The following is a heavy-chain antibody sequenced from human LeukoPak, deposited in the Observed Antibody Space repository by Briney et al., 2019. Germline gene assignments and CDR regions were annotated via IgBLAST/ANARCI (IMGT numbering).Heavy chain of an antibody. J-gene: IGHJ4*02. CDR3: ARYIMTTVTTGTFDY. CDR2: IYYSGST. V-gene: IGHV4-59*08. CDR1: GGSISSYY. Sequence: SETLSLTCTVSGGSISSYYWSWIRQPPGKGLEWIGYIYYSGSTNYNPSLKSRVTISVDTSKNQFSLKLSSVTAADTAVYYCARYIMTTVTTGTFDYWGQGTLVTVSS. D-gene: IGHD4-17*01.